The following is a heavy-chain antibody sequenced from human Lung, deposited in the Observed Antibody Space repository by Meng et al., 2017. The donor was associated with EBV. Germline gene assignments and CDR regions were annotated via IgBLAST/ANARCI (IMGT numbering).Heavy chain of an antibody. CDR2: TYYRSKWYN. CDR1: GESVSSSSAA. J-gene: IGHJ2*01. V-gene: IGHV6-1*01. CDR3: ARGATSVFDL. Sequence: RLTQYVPALVNPSQTLPLPGAISGESVSSSSAAWTWIRQSPSRGLEWLGRTYYRSKWYNDYAVFVKSRITINPDTSKNQFSLQLNSVTPEDTAVYYCARGATSVFDLWGRGTLVTVSS.